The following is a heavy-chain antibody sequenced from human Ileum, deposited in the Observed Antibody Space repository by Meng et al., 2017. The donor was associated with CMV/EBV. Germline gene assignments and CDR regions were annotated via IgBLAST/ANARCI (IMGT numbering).Heavy chain of an antibody. J-gene: IGHJ6*02. CDR2: IRDDGSEK. V-gene: IGHV3-30*02. CDR1: GFTFSAYG. Sequence: GESLKISCAASGFTFSAYGIHWVRQTPAKGLEWVAFIRDDGSEKYYREAVRGRFRISRDNSEKTVYLQMDSLRPEDTALYYCAKGRGAPLVSYFYGMDVWGQGTAVTVSS. D-gene: IGHD6-6*01. CDR3: AKGRGAPLVSYFYGMDV.